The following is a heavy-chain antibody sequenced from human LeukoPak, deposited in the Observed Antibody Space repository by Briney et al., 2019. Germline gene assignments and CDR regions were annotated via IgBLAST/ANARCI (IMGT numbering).Heavy chain of an antibody. D-gene: IGHD6-19*01. J-gene: IGHJ4*02. CDR1: GYTFTSYG. CDR2: INAGNGNT. V-gene: IGHV1-3*01. CDR3: AREGQWLVRSYFDY. Sequence: GASVKVSCKASGYTFTSYGISWVRQAPGQRLEWMGWINAGNGNTKYSQKFQGRVTITRDTSASTAYMELSSLRSEDTAVYYCAREGQWLVRSYFDYWGQGTLVTVSS.